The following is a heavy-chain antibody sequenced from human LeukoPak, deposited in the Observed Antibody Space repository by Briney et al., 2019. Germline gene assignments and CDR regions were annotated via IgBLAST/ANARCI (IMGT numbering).Heavy chain of an antibody. CDR1: GFSFNNYA. J-gene: IGHJ4*02. CDR2: IANDGRDK. V-gene: IGHV3-30*18. CDR3: AKDQTIASADYYFDH. Sequence: GGSLRLSCAASGFSFNNYAMHWVRQAPGKGLEWVAVIANDGRDKECADSVMGRFTISRDNSRNTMYLQMNSLRSEDTAFYYCAKDQTIASADYYFDHWGQGTLVTVSS. D-gene: IGHD6-13*01.